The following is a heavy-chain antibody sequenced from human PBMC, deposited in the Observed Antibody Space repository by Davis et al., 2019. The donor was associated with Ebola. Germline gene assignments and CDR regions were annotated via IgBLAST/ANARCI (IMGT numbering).Heavy chain of an antibody. D-gene: IGHD2-15*01. CDR1: LFSFSPYY. V-gene: IGHV1-46*01. J-gene: IGHJ4*02. Sequence: ASVKVSCTSSLFSFSPYYFHWVRQAPGQGLEWMGIINPSGGSTSYAQKFQGRVTMTRDTSTSTVYMELSSLRSEDTAVYYCARDTGYCSGGSCYYFDYWGQGTRGKVST. CDR2: INPSGGST. CDR3: ARDTGYCSGGSCYYFDY.